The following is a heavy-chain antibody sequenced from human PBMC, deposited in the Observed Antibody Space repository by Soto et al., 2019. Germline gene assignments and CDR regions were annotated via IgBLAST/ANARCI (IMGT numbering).Heavy chain of an antibody. CDR1: GGSISSYY. J-gene: IGHJ6*03. Sequence: SETLSLTCTVSGGSISSYYWSWIRQPPGKGLEWIGYIYYSGSTNYNPSLKSRVTISVDTSKNQFSLKLSSVTAADTVVYYCASTRGGEAADLYYYYYYMDVWGKGTTVTVSS. CDR2: IYYSGST. CDR3: ASTRGGEAADLYYYYYYMDV. V-gene: IGHV4-59*01. D-gene: IGHD6-13*01.